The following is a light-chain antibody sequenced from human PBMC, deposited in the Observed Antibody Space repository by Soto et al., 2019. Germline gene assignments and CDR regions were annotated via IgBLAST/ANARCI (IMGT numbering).Light chain of an antibody. J-gene: IGLJ1*01. Sequence: QSALTQSASMSGSPGQSITISCTGTSSDVGSYNLVSWYQQHPDKAPKLIIYEGSKRPSGVSDRFSGSKSGNTASLTISGLQSEDEADYYCSSYAGSSTFDVFGSGTKLTVL. V-gene: IGLV2-23*03. CDR3: SSYAGSSTFDV. CDR1: SSDVGSYNL. CDR2: EGS.